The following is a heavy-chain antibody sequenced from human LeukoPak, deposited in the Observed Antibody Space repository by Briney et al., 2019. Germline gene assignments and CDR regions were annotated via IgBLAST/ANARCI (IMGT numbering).Heavy chain of an antibody. CDR2: LYNSGST. J-gene: IGHJ4*02. CDR1: GGSISTYY. Sequence: SETLSLTCTVSGGSISTYYWSWIRQPPGKGLEWIGHLYNSGSTNYHPSLQSRLTISVGTSKNQSSLRLSSVTAADTAVYYCARAVADKTFDYWGPGTLVTVSS. V-gene: IGHV4-59*08. CDR3: ARAVADKTFDY.